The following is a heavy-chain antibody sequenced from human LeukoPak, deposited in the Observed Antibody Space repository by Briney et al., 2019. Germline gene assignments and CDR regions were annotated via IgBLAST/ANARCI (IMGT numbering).Heavy chain of an antibody. J-gene: IGHJ4*02. CDR2: INPNSGGT. CDR1: GYTFTGNY. CDR3: AKDFLPVGTPSNYFDY. D-gene: IGHD4-23*01. Sequence: ASVKVSCKASGYTFTGNYMHWVRQAPGQGLEWMAWINPNSGGTNYAQKFQGRVTMTTDTSTTTAYMELRSLRSEDTAVYYCAKDFLPVGTPSNYFDYWGQGTLVTVSS. V-gene: IGHV1-2*02.